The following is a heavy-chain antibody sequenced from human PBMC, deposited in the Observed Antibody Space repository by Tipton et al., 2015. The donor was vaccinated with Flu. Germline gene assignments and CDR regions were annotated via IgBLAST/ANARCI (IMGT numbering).Heavy chain of an antibody. D-gene: IGHD3-10*02. CDR3: ARHTGDSVRGVIDY. J-gene: IGHJ4*02. V-gene: IGHV4-34*01. Sequence: TLSLTCAVYAGSLSGHHWSWIRQPPGKGLEWIGEINHSGSTNYNPSLKSRVAMSVDTFKNQFSLRLSSVTAADTAVYYCARHTGDSVRGVIDYWGQGTLVTVSS. CDR2: INHSGST. CDR1: AGSLSGHH.